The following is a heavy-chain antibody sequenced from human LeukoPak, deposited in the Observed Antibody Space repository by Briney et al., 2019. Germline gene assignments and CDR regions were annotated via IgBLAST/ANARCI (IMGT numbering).Heavy chain of an antibody. CDR3: ATGMAVAGTLSRGMDV. J-gene: IGHJ6*02. Sequence: PGGSLRLSCAASGFTFSTNDMTWVRQAPGEGLEWVSAISGSGGSTYYADSVKGRFTISRDNSKNTLYLQMNSLGAEDTAVYYCATGMAVAGTLSRGMDVWGQGTTVTVSS. V-gene: IGHV3-23*01. CDR2: ISGSGGST. CDR1: GFTFSTND. D-gene: IGHD6-19*01.